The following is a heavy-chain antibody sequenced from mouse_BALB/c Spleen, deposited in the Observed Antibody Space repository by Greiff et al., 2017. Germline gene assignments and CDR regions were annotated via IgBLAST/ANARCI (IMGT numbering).Heavy chain of an antibody. CDR1: GYAFTNYL. D-gene: IGHD1-1*02. J-gene: IGHJ4*01. Sequence: QVQLQQSGAELVRPGTSVKVSCKASGYAFTNYLIEWVKQRPGQGLEWIGVINPGSGGTNYNEKFKGKATLTADKSSSTAYMQLSSLTSDDSAVYFCARDGTPYGGNAMDYWGQGTSVTVSS. CDR2: INPGSGGT. V-gene: IGHV1-54*01. CDR3: ARDGTPYGGNAMDY.